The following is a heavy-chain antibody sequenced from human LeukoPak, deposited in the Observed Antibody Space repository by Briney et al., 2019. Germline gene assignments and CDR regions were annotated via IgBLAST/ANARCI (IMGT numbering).Heavy chain of an antibody. J-gene: IGHJ4*02. V-gene: IGHV4-59*01. D-gene: IGHD2-15*01. CDR1: GGSISSYY. CDR2: IYYSGGT. CDR3: AREKSPDYCSGGSCYFDY. Sequence: PSETLSLTCTVSGGSISSYYWSWIRQPPGKGLEWIGYIYYSGGTNYNPSLKSRVTISVDTSKNQFSLKLSSVTAADTAVYYCAREKSPDYCSGGSCYFDYWGQGTLVTVSS.